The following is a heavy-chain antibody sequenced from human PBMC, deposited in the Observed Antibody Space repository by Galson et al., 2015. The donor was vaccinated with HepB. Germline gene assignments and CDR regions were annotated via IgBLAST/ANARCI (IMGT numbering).Heavy chain of an antibody. CDR1: GFTFDDYT. CDR2: ISWDGGST. Sequence: SLRLSCAASGFTFDDYTMHWVRQAPGKGLEWVSLISWDGGSTYYADSVKGRFTISRDNSKNSLYLQMNSLRTEDTALYYCAKAIADSSGWSFDYWGQGTLVTVSS. D-gene: IGHD6-13*01. V-gene: IGHV3-43*01. J-gene: IGHJ4*02. CDR3: AKAIADSSGWSFDY.